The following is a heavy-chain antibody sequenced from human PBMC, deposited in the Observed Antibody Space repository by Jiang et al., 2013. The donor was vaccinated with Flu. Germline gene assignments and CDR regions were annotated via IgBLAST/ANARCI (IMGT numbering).Heavy chain of an antibody. CDR3: AGDFRWSAISYFAY. V-gene: IGHV3-72*01. Sequence: VQLLESGGGLVQPGGSLRLSCVASGFTFSDHFMDWVRQAPGKGLEWVARTRNKANSYTTEYAASVKGRFTISRDDSKSSLYLQMNSLRTEDTAVYYCAGDFRWSAISYFAYWGQGALVTVSS. D-gene: IGHD3-3*01. CDR2: TRNKANSYTT. CDR1: GFTFSDHF. J-gene: IGHJ4*02.